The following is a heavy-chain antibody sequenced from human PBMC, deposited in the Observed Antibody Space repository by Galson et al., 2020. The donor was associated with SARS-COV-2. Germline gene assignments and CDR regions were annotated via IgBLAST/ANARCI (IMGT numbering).Heavy chain of an antibody. Sequence: ASVKVSCKVSGYTLTELSMHWVRQAPGKGLEWMGGFDPEDGETIYAQKFQGRVTMTEDTSTDTAYMELSSLRSEDTAVYYCATGPVVVTAMGWFDPWGQGTLVTVSS. CDR1: GYTLTELS. CDR3: ATGPVVVTAMGWFDP. J-gene: IGHJ5*02. D-gene: IGHD2-21*02. V-gene: IGHV1-24*01. CDR2: FDPEDGET.